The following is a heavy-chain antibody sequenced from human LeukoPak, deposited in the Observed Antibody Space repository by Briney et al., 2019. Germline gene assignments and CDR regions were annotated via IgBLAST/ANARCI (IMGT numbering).Heavy chain of an antibody. J-gene: IGHJ4*02. CDR3: TTSTWELLSY. CDR1: GFTFSKSA. V-gene: IGHV3-23*01. Sequence: GGSLRLSCAASGFTFSKSAMTWVRQAPGKGLEWVSSISSTGGSTYYVDSGKGRFTISRDNSKNTLYLQMNSLKTEDTAVYYCTTSTWELLSYWGQGTLVTVSS. D-gene: IGHD1-26*01. CDR2: ISSTGGST.